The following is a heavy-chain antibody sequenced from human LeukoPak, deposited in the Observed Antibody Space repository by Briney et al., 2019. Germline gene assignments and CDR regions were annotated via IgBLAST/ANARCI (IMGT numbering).Heavy chain of an antibody. CDR1: GYSISSGYY. V-gene: IGHV4-38-2*01. CDR2: IYHSGST. J-gene: IGHJ4*02. D-gene: IGHD3-10*01. Sequence: PSETLSLTCAVSGYSISSGYYWGWIRQPPGNGLEWIGSIYHSGSTYYNPSLKSRVTISVDTSKNQFSLKVTSVTAADTAVYYCARRTGSGSYYVDFWGQGTVVTVSS. CDR3: ARRTGSGSYYVDF.